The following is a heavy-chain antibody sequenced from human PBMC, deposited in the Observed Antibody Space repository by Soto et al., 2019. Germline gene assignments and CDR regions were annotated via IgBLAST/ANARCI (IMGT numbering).Heavy chain of an antibody. D-gene: IGHD5-18*01. J-gene: IGHJ4*02. CDR2: INPNSGGT. V-gene: IGHV1-2*02. CDR3: AREGRGYSYGAVY. Sequence: AXGKLSCPPAGCTFPGSYMHWGRQAPGQGLEWMGWINPNSGGTNYAQKFQGRVTMTRDTSISTACMELSRLRSDDTAVYYCAREGRGYSYGAVYWGQGTLVTFSS. CDR1: GCTFPGSY.